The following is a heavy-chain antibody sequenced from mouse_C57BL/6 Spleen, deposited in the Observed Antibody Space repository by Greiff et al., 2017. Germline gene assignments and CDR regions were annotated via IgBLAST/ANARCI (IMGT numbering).Heavy chain of an antibody. Sequence: LQESGAELVRPGASVTLSCKASGYTFTDYEMPWVKQTPVHGLEWIGAIDPETGGTAYNQKFKGKAILTADKSSSTAYMELRSLTSEDSAVYYCTSYYYGSSYVYFDVWGTGTTVTVSS. CDR3: TSYYYGSSYVYFDV. CDR1: GYTFTDYE. CDR2: IDPETGGT. D-gene: IGHD1-1*01. J-gene: IGHJ1*03. V-gene: IGHV1-15*01.